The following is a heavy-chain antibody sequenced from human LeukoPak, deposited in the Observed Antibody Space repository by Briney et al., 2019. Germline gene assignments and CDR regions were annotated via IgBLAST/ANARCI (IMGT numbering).Heavy chain of an antibody. CDR2: INPNSGGT. D-gene: IGHD6-6*01. CDR3: ARDPSIAAQLNYYYMDV. Sequence: GESLKISCKGSGYTFTGYYMHWVRQAPGQGLEWMGWINPNSGGTNYAQKFQGRVTMTRDTSISTAYMELSRLRSDDTAVYYCARDPSIAAQLNYYYMDVWGKGTTVTVSS. J-gene: IGHJ6*03. CDR1: GYTFTGYY. V-gene: IGHV1-2*02.